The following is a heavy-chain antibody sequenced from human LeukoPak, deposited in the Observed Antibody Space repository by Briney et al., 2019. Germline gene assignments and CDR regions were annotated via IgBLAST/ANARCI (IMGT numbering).Heavy chain of an antibody. CDR2: IRSKANSYAT. CDR3: TRPAVGAVAGRDV. D-gene: IGHD6-19*01. V-gene: IGHV3-73*01. J-gene: IGHJ6*04. CDR1: GFTFSGSA. Sequence: GGSLRLSCAASGFTFSGSAMHWVRQASGKGLEWVGRIRSKANSYATAYAASVKGRFTISRDDSKNTAYLQMNSLKTEDTAVYYCTRPAVGAVAGRDVWGKGTTVTVSS.